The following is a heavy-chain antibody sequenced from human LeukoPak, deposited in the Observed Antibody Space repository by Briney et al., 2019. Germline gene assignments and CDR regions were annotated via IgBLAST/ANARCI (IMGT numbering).Heavy chain of an antibody. CDR3: ARVRDRRGYSYGDY. CDR2: ISYDGSNK. CDR1: GFTFTSYA. J-gene: IGHJ4*02. Sequence: GGSLRLSCVVSGFTFTSYAVTWVRQAPGKGLEWVAVISYDGSNKYYADSVKGRFTISRDNSKNTLYLQMNSLRAEDTAVYYCARVRDRRGYSYGDYWGQGTLVTVSS. D-gene: IGHD5-18*01. V-gene: IGHV3-30*04.